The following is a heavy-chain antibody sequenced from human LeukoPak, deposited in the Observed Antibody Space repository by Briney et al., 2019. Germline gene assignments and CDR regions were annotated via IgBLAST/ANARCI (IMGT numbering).Heavy chain of an antibody. CDR2: INPSGGST. V-gene: IGHV1-46*01. Sequence: ASVKVSCKASGYTFTSYYMHWVRHAPGQGLEWVGIINPSGGSTSYAQKFQGRVTITRDTSTSTVYMELSSLRSEDTAVYYCARQPPGYYYGMDVWGQGTTVTVSS. CDR3: ARQPPGYYYGMDV. CDR1: GYTFTSYY. J-gene: IGHJ6*02. D-gene: IGHD1-14*01.